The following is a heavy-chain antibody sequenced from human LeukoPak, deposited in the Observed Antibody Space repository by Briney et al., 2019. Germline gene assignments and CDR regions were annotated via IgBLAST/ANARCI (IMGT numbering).Heavy chain of an antibody. CDR1: GYSISSGYY. V-gene: IGHV4-38-2*01. CDR3: ARTRYCSGATCYSPELFDS. CDR2: IFHSGNT. J-gene: IGHJ4*02. Sequence: SETLSLTCAVSGYSISSGYYWGWLRQSPGKGLEWIGRIFHSGNTYYNPSLKSRVTTPVDTSMNQFSMKVTSVTAADTAVYYCARTRYCSGATCYSPELFDSWGQGTLVTVS. D-gene: IGHD2-15*01.